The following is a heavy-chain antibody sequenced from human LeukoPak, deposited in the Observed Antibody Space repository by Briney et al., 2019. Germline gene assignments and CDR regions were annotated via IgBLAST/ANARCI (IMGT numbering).Heavy chain of an antibody. J-gene: IGHJ4*02. CDR3: AKARDDSSGQHFDY. V-gene: IGHV3-30*18. CDR2: VSYDGSNK. CDR1: GFTFSSYG. Sequence: GGSLRLSCAASGFTFSSYGMHWVCQDPGKGLEWVAVVSYDGSNKYYADSVKGRFTISRDNSKNTLYLQMNSLRSEDTAVYYCAKARDDSSGQHFDYWGQGTLVTVYS. D-gene: IGHD3-22*01.